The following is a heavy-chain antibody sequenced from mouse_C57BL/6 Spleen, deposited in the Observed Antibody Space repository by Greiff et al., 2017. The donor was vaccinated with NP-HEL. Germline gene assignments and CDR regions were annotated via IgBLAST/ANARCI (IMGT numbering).Heavy chain of an antibody. Sequence: EVQLQESGGGLVKPGGSLKLSCAASGFTFSSYAMSWVRQTPAKRLEWVATISDGGSYTYYPDNVQGRFTISRDNAKNNLYLQMSHLKSEDTAMYYCAREGYGSSYFDYWGQGTTLTVSS. D-gene: IGHD1-1*01. J-gene: IGHJ2*01. CDR1: GFTFSSYA. CDR3: AREGYGSSYFDY. V-gene: IGHV5-4*01. CDR2: ISDGGSYT.